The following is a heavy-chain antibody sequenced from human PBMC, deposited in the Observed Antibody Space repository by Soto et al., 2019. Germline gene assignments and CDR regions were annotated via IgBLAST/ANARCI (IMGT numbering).Heavy chain of an antibody. CDR3: ARGSQREAIHYYYGMDV. CDR1: GGSVSSGTYY. J-gene: IGHJ6*02. V-gene: IGHV4-61*01. Sequence: SETLSLTCTVSGGSVSSGTYYWTWIRQPPGKGLEWIGYIYYSGTTYYNPSLKSRVTISVDTSKNLFSLNLSSVTAADTAVYYCARGSQREAIHYYYGMDVWGQGTTVTVSS. CDR2: IYYSGTT.